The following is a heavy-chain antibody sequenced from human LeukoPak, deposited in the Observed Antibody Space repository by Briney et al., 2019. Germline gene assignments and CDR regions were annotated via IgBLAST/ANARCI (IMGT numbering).Heavy chain of an antibody. CDR3: ARGPSYYDSSGYSFGY. CDR1: GGTFSSYA. V-gene: IGHV1-69*06. Sequence: GASVKVSCKASGGTFSSYAISWVRQAPGQGLEWMGGIIPIFGTANYAQKFQGRVTITADKSTSTAYMELSSLRSEDTAVYYCARGPSYYDSSGYSFGYWGQGTLVTVSS. CDR2: IIPIFGTA. J-gene: IGHJ4*02. D-gene: IGHD3-22*01.